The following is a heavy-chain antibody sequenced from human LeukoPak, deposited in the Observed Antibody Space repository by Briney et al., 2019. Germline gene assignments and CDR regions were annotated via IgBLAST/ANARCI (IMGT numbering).Heavy chain of an antibody. D-gene: IGHD1-7*01. CDR1: GFTSGDYA. CDR2: IRSKAYGGTT. J-gene: IGHJ6*04. CDR3: TRDLKNLGNYYYYGMDV. Sequence: GGSLRLSCTASGFTSGDYAMSWVRQAPGKGLEWVGFIRSKAYGGTTEYAASVKGRFTISRDDSKSIAYLQMNSLKTEDTAVYYCTRDLKNLGNYYYYGMDVWGKGTTVTVSS. V-gene: IGHV3-49*04.